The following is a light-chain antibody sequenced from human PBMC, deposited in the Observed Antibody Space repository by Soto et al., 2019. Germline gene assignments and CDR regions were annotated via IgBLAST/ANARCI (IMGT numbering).Light chain of an antibody. J-gene: IGKJ2*01. CDR1: QTVSSSY. CDR2: GAS. CDR3: HLYGTSPLFT. Sequence: EIVLTQSPGTLSLSPGVRATLSCRASQTVSSSYLAWSQQKPGQAPRPLIYGASNRATGVPDRFSGTGSGTDFTLTISRLEPEDFAVYYCHLYGTSPLFTFGQRTKLEIK. V-gene: IGKV3-20*01.